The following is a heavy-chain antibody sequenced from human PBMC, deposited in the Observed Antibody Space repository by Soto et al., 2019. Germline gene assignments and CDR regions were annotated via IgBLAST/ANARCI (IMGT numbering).Heavy chain of an antibody. J-gene: IGHJ4*02. V-gene: IGHV3-33*01. CDR1: GFTFTSYG. CDR2: IWYDGSNK. Sequence: QMHLVESGGGVVQPGRSLTLSCVASGFTFTSYGIHWVRQAPGKGLEWVAVIWYDGSNKYYGGSVKGRFSISRDNSKNTVYLQMNSLRAEDTAVYYCARDRRFLEWLDYWGQGTLVSVSS. CDR3: ARDRRFLEWLDY. D-gene: IGHD3-3*01.